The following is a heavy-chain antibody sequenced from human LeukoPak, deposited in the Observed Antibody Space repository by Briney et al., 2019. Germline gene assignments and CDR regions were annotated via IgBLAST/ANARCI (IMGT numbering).Heavy chain of an antibody. V-gene: IGHV1-18*01. Sequence: GASVKVSCKASGYTFTSYGISWVRQAPGQGLEWMGWISAYNGNTNCAQKLQGRVTMTTDTSTSTAYMELRSLRSDDTAVYYCARPAAYYDFWSGYQYYMDVWGKGTTVTVSS. CDR3: ARPAAYYDFWSGYQYYMDV. J-gene: IGHJ6*03. CDR1: GYTFTSYG. D-gene: IGHD3-3*01. CDR2: ISAYNGNT.